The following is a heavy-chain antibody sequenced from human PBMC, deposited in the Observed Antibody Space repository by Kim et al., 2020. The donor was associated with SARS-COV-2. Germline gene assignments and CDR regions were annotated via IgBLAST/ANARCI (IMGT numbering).Heavy chain of an antibody. D-gene: IGHD3-16*01. J-gene: IGHJ4*02. Sequence: SDESYANTGRGRYAISRDNARNSLYLQMNNLRVEDTAVYYCARGWGFDHWGQGTLVTVSS. V-gene: IGHV3-7*01. CDR3: ARGWGFDH. CDR2: SDE.